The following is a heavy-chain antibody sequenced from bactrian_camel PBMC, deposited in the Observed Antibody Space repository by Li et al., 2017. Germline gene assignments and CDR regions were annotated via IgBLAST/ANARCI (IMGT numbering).Heavy chain of an antibody. J-gene: IGHJ4*01. CDR2: LDNDGLP. V-gene: IGHV3S53*01. CDR3: AEGRGSRGEHCYSLNY. D-gene: IGHD6*01. CDR1: GYNRRNFC. Sequence: VQLVESGGGSVQAGGSLTLSCVVSGYNRRNFCMGWFRGNNREGLAGLDNDGLPIYANSVKGRFTISQDSARNTVYLQMNNLQPEDTATYYCAEGRGSRGEHCYSLNYWGQGTQVTVS.